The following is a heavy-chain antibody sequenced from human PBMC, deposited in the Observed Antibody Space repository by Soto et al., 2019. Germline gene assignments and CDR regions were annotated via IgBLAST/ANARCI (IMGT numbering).Heavy chain of an antibody. J-gene: IGHJ6*04. CDR1: GGTFSSYA. D-gene: IGHD2-15*01. CDR2: IIPIFGTA. Sequence: QVQLVQSGAEVKKPGSSVKVSCKASGGTFSSYAISWVRQAPGQGLEWMGGIIPIFGTANYAQKFQGRVTITADECTRTAYRELSSLRSEDTAVYYCARLIVVVVAAVGGYGMDVWGKGTTVTVSS. CDR3: ARLIVVVVAAVGGYGMDV. V-gene: IGHV1-69*12.